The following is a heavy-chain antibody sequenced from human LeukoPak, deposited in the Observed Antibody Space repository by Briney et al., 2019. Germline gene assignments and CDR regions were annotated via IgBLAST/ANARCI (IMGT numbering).Heavy chain of an antibody. D-gene: IGHD5-18*01. J-gene: IGHJ3*02. CDR2: ISYDGNSK. CDR3: AKGGGYSYGTAFCDI. V-gene: IGHV3-30*18. Sequence: GGSLRLSCAASGFTFSSYGMHWVRQAPGKGLEWVAVISYDGNSKYYADSVKGRFTISRDNSKNTLYLQVNSLRAEDTAVYYCAKGGGYSYGTAFCDIWGQGTMVTVSS. CDR1: GFTFSSYG.